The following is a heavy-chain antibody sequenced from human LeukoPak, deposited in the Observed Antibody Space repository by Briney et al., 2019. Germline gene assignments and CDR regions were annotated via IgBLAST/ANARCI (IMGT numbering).Heavy chain of an antibody. CDR2: ITGSGSDI. D-gene: IGHD4-17*01. V-gene: IGHV3-21*01. J-gene: IGHJ4*02. Sequence: GGSLRLSCAASGFTFSSYTMNWVRQAPGEGLEWVSSITGSGSDIYYADSVKGRFTISRDNAKNSLYLQVNSLRAEDTAVYYCARDVHGDYANDYWGQGTLVTVSS. CDR1: GFTFSSYT. CDR3: ARDVHGDYANDY.